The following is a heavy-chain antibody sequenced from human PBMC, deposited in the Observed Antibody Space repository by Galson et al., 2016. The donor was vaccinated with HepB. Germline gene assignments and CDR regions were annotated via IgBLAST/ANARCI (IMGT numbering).Heavy chain of an antibody. V-gene: IGHV1-69*13. Sequence: SVKVSCKASGGTFTSYEFTWVRQAPGQGLEWLGGILPVFQTVDSAEKFQGRATFTADVSTSTAYLELDSLRSEDTAMYYCSCSLTVATRNDDHGDFWGQGTLVTVSS. CDR3: SCSLTVATRNDDHGDF. J-gene: IGHJ4*02. CDR2: ILPVFQTV. D-gene: IGHD4-23*01. CDR1: GGTFTSYE.